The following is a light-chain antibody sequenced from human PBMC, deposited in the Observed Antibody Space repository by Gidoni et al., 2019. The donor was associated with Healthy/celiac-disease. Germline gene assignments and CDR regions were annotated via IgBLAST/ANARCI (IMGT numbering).Light chain of an antibody. Sequence: EIVMTQSPATLSVSPGERATLSCRASQSVSSNLAWYQQKPGQAPRLLIYGASTRATGIPARFSGSGSGTEFTLTISSLQSEDFAVYFCQQYNNWPHTFXPXTKVXIK. CDR3: QQYNNWPHT. CDR1: QSVSSN. J-gene: IGKJ3*01. CDR2: GAS. V-gene: IGKV3-15*01.